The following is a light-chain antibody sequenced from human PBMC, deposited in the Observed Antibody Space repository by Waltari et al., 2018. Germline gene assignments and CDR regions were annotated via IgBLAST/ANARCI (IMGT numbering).Light chain of an antibody. J-gene: IGLJ2*01. V-gene: IGLV1-44*01. CDR3: ASWDYSLKGVV. Sequence: QPVVTQPPSASGTPGQRVTISRSGSSSNIESNPVNWYQQLPGRAPKLLIYSNSHRPSGVPDRFSASTSGRSASLAISGLQSDDEGNYYCASWDYSLKGVVYGGGTKLTVL. CDR2: SNS. CDR1: SSNIESNP.